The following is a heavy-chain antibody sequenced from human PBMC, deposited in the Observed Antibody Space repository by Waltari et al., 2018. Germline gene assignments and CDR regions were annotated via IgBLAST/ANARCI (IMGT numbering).Heavy chain of an antibody. J-gene: IGHJ6*03. CDR3: ARGVSGSYGYYYYMDV. D-gene: IGHD1-26*01. CDR2: SSSSSSYI. CDR1: GFTFSSYS. V-gene: IGHV3-21*01. Sequence: EVQLVESGGGLVKPGGSLRLSCAASGFTFSSYSMNWVRQAPGKGLEWVSSSSSSSSYIDYADSVKGRFTISRDNAKNSLYLQMNSLRAEDMAVYYCARGVSGSYGYYYYMDVWGKGTTVTVSS.